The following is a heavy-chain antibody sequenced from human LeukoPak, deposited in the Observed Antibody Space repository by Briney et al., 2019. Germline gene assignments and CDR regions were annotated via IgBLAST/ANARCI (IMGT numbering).Heavy chain of an antibody. V-gene: IGHV1-2*02. CDR2: INIKSGGT. Sequence: ASVKVSRKASGYTFTDHYVHWVRQAPGQGLEWMGWINIKSGGTNYAEKFQGRATLTRDTSINSAYMEVSGLRFDDTAVYYCTRGTGTSWFDFWGQGALVTVSS. CDR3: TRGTGTSWFDF. D-gene: IGHD1-1*01. J-gene: IGHJ5*01. CDR1: GYTFTDHY.